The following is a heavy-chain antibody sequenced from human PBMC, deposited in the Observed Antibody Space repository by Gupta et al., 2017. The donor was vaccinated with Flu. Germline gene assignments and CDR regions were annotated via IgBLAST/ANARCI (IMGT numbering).Heavy chain of an antibody. CDR3: AKCTNYGANSPFDS. D-gene: IGHD4-23*01. J-gene: IGHJ4*02. CDR1: GFTFNNYG. Sequence: EVQLLESGGGLVQPGGSLRLSCAVSGFTFNNYGMTWVRQAPGKGLEWVSGISGSGAGTYYADSVKGRFTISRDNSKNTLYLQMSRLRAEDTAVYYCAKCTNYGANSPFDSWGQGTLVTVSS. CDR2: ISGSGAGT. V-gene: IGHV3-23*01.